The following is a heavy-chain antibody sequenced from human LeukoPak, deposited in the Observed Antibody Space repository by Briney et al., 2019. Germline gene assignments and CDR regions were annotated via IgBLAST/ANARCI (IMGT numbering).Heavy chain of an antibody. CDR3: GGGGAADI. CDR1: GFTFSGSA. J-gene: IGHJ3*02. V-gene: IGHV3-73*01. Sequence: GGSLRLSCAASGFTFSGSAMHWVRQASGKGLEWVGRIRSKTNNYATAYAASVKGRFTISRDDSNNTTYLQRSSLKAEDTAVYYCGGGGAADIWGQGTMVTVSS. CDR2: IRSKTNNYAT. D-gene: IGHD3-16*01.